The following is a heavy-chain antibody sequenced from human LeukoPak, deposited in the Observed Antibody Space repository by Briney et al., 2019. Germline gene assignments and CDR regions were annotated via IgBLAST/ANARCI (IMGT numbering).Heavy chain of an antibody. D-gene: IGHD3-3*01. CDR3: ARESYDFWSGPMGLYYYYMDV. CDR2: IYPGDSDT. V-gene: IGHV5-51*01. Sequence: GESLKISCKGSGYSFTSYWIGWVRQMPGKGLEWMGIIYPGDSDTRYSPSFQGQVTISADKSISTAYLQWSSLRSEDTAVYYCARESYDFWSGPMGLYYYYMDVWGKGTTVTVSS. CDR1: GYSFTSYW. J-gene: IGHJ6*03.